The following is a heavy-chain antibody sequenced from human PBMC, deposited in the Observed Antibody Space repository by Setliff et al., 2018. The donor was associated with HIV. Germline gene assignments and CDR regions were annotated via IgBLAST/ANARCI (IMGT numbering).Heavy chain of an antibody. Sequence: KPSETLSLTCTVSGGSISSSSYYWGWVRQPPGKGLEWIGSMYYSGSTYYTPSLKSRITISLDTSKNQFSLRMRSVTAADTAVYYCARVPLHGSSVDYWGQGTLVTVSS. J-gene: IGHJ4*02. CDR2: MYYSGST. D-gene: IGHD3-22*01. CDR1: GGSISSSSYY. CDR3: ARVPLHGSSVDY. V-gene: IGHV4-39*07.